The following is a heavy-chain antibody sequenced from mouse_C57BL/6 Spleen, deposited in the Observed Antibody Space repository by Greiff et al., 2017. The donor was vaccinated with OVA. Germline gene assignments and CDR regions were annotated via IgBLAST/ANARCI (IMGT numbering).Heavy chain of an antibody. CDR3: ARSHYGSYWYFDV. V-gene: IGHV1-53*01. Sequence: QVQLQQSGTELVKPGASVKLSCKASGYTFTSYWMHWVKQRPGQGLEWIGNINPSNGGTNYNEKFKSKATLTVDKSSSTAYMQLSSLTSEDSAVYYCARSHYGSYWYFDVWGTGTTVTVSS. CDR1: GYTFTSYW. J-gene: IGHJ1*03. CDR2: INPSNGGT. D-gene: IGHD1-1*01.